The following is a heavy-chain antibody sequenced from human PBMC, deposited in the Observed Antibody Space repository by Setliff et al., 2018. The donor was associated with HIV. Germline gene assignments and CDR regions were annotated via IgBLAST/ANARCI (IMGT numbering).Heavy chain of an antibody. CDR3: AKGGSGYGLDY. CDR1: GYTFSSYA. J-gene: IGHJ4*02. CDR2: ISGSGGST. D-gene: IGHD3-22*01. Sequence: PGGSLRLSCEASGYTFSSYAVSWVRQVPGKGLEWVSAISGSGGSTYYADSVKGRFTISRDNSKNTLYLQMNSLRAEDTAVYYCAKGGSGYGLDYWGQGTLVTVSS. V-gene: IGHV3-23*01.